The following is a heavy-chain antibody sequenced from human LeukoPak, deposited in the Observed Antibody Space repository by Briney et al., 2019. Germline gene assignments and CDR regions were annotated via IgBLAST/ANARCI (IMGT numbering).Heavy chain of an antibody. Sequence: GGSLRLSCAASGFTFSSHAMTWVRQAPGKGLAWVSSINVNDGSTYYEDSVKGRFTISRDNSKNTLYLQMNSLRAEDTAVYYCPRDWRGGSYGRGDGTFDYWGQGTLVTVSS. V-gene: IGHV3-23*01. J-gene: IGHJ4*02. CDR1: GFTFSSHA. CDR3: PRDWRGGSYGRGDGTFDY. D-gene: IGHD3-16*01. CDR2: INVNDGST.